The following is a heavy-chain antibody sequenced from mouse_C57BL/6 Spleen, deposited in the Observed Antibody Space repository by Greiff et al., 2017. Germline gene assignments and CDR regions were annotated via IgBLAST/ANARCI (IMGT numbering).Heavy chain of an antibody. V-gene: IGHV5-4*01. Sequence: EVKLVESGGGLVKPGGSLKLSCAASGFTFSSYAMSWVRQTPEKRLEWVATISDGGSYTYYPDNVKGRFTISRDNAKNNLYLQMSHLKSEDTAMYYCARDQSDYGSSFDYWGQGTTLTVSS. CDR1: GFTFSSYA. CDR3: ARDQSDYGSSFDY. D-gene: IGHD1-1*01. CDR2: ISDGGSYT. J-gene: IGHJ2*01.